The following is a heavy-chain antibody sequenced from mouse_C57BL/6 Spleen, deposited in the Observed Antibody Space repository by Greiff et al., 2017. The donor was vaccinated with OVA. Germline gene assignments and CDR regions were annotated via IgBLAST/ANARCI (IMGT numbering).Heavy chain of an antibody. CDR3: ARSAGYYYGSSLYYFDY. V-gene: IGHV1-63*01. CDR2: IYPGGGYT. CDR1: GYTFTNYW. J-gene: IGHJ2*01. Sequence: QVQLKESGAELVRPGTSVKMSCKASGYTFTNYWIGWAKQRPGHGLEWIGDIYPGGGYTNYNEKFKGKATLTADKSSSTAYMQFSSLTSEDSAIYYCARSAGYYYGSSLYYFDYWGQGTTLTVSS. D-gene: IGHD1-1*01.